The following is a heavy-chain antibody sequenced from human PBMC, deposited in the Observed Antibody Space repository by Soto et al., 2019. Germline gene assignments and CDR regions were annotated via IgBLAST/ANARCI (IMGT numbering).Heavy chain of an antibody. D-gene: IGHD3-10*01. CDR2: ISGSGGST. V-gene: IGHV3-23*01. CDR3: AKHHGGVLSHFHS. CDR1: TFSSYA. J-gene: IGHJ4*02. Sequence: TFSSYALTWVRQAPGKGLEWISGISGSGGSTYYADFVKGRFTISRDNSMHTLYLQMDSLSAEDTAIYYCAKHHGGVLSHFHSWGQGTPVTVSS.